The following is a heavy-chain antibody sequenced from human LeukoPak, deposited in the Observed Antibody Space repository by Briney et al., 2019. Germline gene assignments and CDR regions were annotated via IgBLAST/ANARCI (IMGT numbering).Heavy chain of an antibody. CDR1: GYTFTSYG. D-gene: IGHD5-24*01. CDR3: ARDPDGYNLGWFDP. Sequence: ASVKVSCKASGYTFTSYGISWVRQAPGQGLEWMGWISAYNGNTNYAQRLQGRVTMTTDTSTSTAYMELRSLRSDDTAVYYCARDPDGYNLGWFDPWGQGTLVTVSS. J-gene: IGHJ5*02. V-gene: IGHV1-18*01. CDR2: ISAYNGNT.